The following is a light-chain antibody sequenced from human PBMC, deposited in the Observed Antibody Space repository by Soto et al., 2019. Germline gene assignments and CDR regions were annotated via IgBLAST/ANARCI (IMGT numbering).Light chain of an antibody. CDR3: QQYGSSRV. J-gene: IGKJ5*01. CDR2: GAS. V-gene: IGKV3-20*01. Sequence: TQSPATLSVSPGERATLSCRASQSVSSNLAWYQQKPGQAPRLLIYGASSRATGIPDRFSGSGSGTDFTLTISRLEPEDFAVYYCQQYGSSRVFGQGTRLEIK. CDR1: QSVSSN.